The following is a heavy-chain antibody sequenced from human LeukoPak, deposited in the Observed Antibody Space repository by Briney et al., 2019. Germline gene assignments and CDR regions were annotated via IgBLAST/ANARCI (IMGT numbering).Heavy chain of an antibody. D-gene: IGHD5-18*01. CDR3: ARDLSGVTGYTYGRGIDY. V-gene: IGHV3-7*01. CDR1: GFTFSSHR. J-gene: IGHJ4*02. CDR2: IKKDGSEK. Sequence: GGSLRLSCAASGFTFSSHRMSWVRQAPGKGLEWGANIKKDGSEKYYVDSVKGRFTISRDNAKTSLYLQMNSLRAEDTAVYYCARDLSGVTGYTYGRGIDYWGQGTLVTVSS.